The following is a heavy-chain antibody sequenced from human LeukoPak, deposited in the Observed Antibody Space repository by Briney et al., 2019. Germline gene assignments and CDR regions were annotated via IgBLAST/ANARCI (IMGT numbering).Heavy chain of an antibody. V-gene: IGHV1-69*13. Sequence: WASVKVSCKASGGTFSSYAISWVRQAPGQGLEWMGGIIPIFGTANYAQKFQGRVTITADESTSTAYMELSSLRSEDTAVYYCARDLRNGGSGSPWGQGTLVTVSS. CDR3: ARDLRNGGSGSP. D-gene: IGHD3-10*01. J-gene: IGHJ5*02. CDR2: IIPIFGTA. CDR1: GGTFSSYA.